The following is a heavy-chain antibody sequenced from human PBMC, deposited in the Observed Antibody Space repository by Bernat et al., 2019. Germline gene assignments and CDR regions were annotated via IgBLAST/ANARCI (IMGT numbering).Heavy chain of an antibody. CDR2: IYSGGST. V-gene: IGHV3-53*05. J-gene: IGHJ3*02. CDR3: ARAGGYYDYIWGSYRVNDAFDI. CDR1: GFTVSSNY. D-gene: IGHD3-16*02. Sequence: EVQLVETGGGLIQPGGSLRLSCAASGFTVSSNYMSWVRQAPGKGLEWVSVIYSGGSTYYADSVKGRFAIARYNSKNTLYLQMNSLRAEDTAVYYCARAGGYYDYIWGSYRVNDAFDIWGQGTMVTVSS.